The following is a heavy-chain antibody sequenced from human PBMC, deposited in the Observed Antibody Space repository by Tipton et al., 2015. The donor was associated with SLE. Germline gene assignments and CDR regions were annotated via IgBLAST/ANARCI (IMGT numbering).Heavy chain of an antibody. CDR2: MYDSGNT. V-gene: IGHV4-59*12. CDR3: ARRPGSIAAQ. CDR1: GGSIRRYY. J-gene: IGHJ4*02. D-gene: IGHD6-6*01. Sequence: LRLSCTVSGGSIRRYYWSWIRQPPGQGLEWIGYMYDSGNTNYNPSLKSRVTILVDTSKKQMSLKLSAVTAADTAVYYCARRPGSIAAQWGQGTLVTVSS.